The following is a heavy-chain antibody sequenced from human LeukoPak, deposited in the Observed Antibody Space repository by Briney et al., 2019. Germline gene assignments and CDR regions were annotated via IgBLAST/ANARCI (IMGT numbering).Heavy chain of an antibody. V-gene: IGHV4-34*01. CDR3: ARAAPLGYCSSTSCPPGLNFDY. CDR2: INYSGST. CDR1: GGSFSGYY. Sequence: PSETLSLTCAVYGGSFSGYYWSWIRQPPGKGLEWIGEINYSGSTNYNPSLKSRVTISVDTSKNQFSLKLSSVTAADTAVYYCARAAPLGYCSSTSCPPGLNFDYWGQGTLVTVSS. D-gene: IGHD2-2*01. J-gene: IGHJ4*02.